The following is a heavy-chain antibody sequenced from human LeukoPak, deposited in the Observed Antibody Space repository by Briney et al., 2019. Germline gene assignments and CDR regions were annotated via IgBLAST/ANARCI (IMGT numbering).Heavy chain of an antibody. CDR2: ISAYNGNT. D-gene: IGHD3-10*01. V-gene: IGHV1-18*01. CDR3: ARDLKWFGELLSLNY. J-gene: IGHJ4*02. CDR1: GHTFTSYG. Sequence: APVKASCKASGHTFTSYGISWVRQAAGHRLECMGWISAYNGNTNYAQKLQGRDTMTTDTATSTAYMELRSLRSDDTAVYYCARDLKWFGELLSLNYWGQGTLVTVSS.